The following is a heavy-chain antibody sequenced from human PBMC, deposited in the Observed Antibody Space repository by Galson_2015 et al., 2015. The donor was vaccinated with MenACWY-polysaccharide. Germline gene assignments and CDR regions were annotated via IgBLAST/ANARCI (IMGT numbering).Heavy chain of an antibody. V-gene: IGHV1-8*01. Sequence: SVKVSCKASGTTFTSYGINWVRPATGQGLGWMGWMNPNSGNTGYAQKFQGRVPMTRNTSISTAYMELSSLRSEDTAVYYCARGNVVYYSSGYYLYYYYGMDVWGQGTTVTVSS. J-gene: IGHJ6*02. CDR1: GTTFTSYG. D-gene: IGHD3-22*01. CDR2: MNPNSGNT. CDR3: ARGNVVYYSSGYYLYYYYGMDV.